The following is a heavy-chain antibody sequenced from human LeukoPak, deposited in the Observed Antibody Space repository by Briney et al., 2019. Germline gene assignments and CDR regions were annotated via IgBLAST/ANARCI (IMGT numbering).Heavy chain of an antibody. J-gene: IGHJ4*02. D-gene: IGHD2-2*01. CDR2: IRYDGSNK. CDR3: AKAIRLGYCSSTSCSIFDY. Sequence: PGGSLRLSCAASGFTFSSYGMHWVRQAPGKGLEWVAFIRYDGSNKYYADSVKGRFTISRDNSKNTLYLQMNSLRAEDTAVYYCAKAIRLGYCSSTSCSIFDYWGQGTLVTVSS. V-gene: IGHV3-30*02. CDR1: GFTFSSYG.